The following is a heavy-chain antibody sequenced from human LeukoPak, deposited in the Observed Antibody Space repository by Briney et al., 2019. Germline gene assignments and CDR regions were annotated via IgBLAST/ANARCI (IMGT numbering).Heavy chain of an antibody. CDR1: GFTFDDYA. CDR2: ISGDGGST. CDR3: AEEDLDY. J-gene: IGHJ4*02. Sequence: GGSLRLSCAASGFTFDDYAMHWVRQAPGKGLEWVSLISGDGGSTYYADSVKGRFTISRDNSKNSLYLQMNSLRTEDTDLYYCAEEDLDYWGPGTLVTVSS. V-gene: IGHV3-43*02.